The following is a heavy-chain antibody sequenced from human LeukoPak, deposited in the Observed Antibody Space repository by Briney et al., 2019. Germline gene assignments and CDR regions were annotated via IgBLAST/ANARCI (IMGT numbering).Heavy chain of an antibody. CDR2: ISYDGSNK. V-gene: IGHV3-30-3*01. J-gene: IGHJ6*02. D-gene: IGHD2-2*02. CDR3: ARGGYCSSTSCYRGYYYYGMDV. CDR1: GFTFSSYA. Sequence: GGSLTLSCPASGFTFSSYAMHWVRQAPGTGLEWVAVISYDGSNKYYADSVKGRFTISRDNSKNTLYLQMNSLRAEDTAVYYWARGGYCSSTSCYRGYYYYGMDVWGQGTTVTVSS.